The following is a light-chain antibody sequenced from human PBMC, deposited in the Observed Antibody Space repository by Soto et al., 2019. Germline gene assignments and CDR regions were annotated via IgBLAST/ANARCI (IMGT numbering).Light chain of an antibody. CDR1: SGDVGGYNY. Sequence: QSALTQPPSASGSPGQSVTNSCTGTSGDVGGYNYVSWYQQHPGKSPKLMIYEVSQRPSGVPDRFSGSKSGNTASLTVSGIQAEDEADYYCSSYAGGNNYVFGTGTKLTVL. CDR3: SSYAGGNNYV. V-gene: IGLV2-8*01. CDR2: EVS. J-gene: IGLJ1*01.